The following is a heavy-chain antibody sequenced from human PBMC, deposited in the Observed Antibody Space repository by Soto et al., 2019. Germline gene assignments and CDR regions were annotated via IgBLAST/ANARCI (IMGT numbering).Heavy chain of an antibody. J-gene: IGHJ5*02. CDR1: GFTFRSFT. D-gene: IGHD6-13*01. CDR2: ISSNSAYI. V-gene: IGHV3-21*01. Sequence: PGGSLRLSCAASGFTFRSFTMNLVRQAPGKGLEWVSTISSNSAYIYYTGALRGRFTISRDNAKNSLHLQMNSLRAEDTAVYYCTRDASRDSSARGWFEPWGPGTLVTVSS. CDR3: TRDASRDSSARGWFEP.